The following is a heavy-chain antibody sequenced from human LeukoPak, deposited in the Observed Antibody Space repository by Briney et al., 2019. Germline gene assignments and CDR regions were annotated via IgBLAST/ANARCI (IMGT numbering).Heavy chain of an antibody. V-gene: IGHV4-38-2*02. CDR2: IYHTGST. J-gene: IGHJ4*02. CDR3: ARDPGYSGYDYGY. CDR1: DYSITSGYY. D-gene: IGHD5-12*01. Sequence: PSETLSLTCTVSDYSITSGYYWGWIRQPPGKGLEWIGSIYHTGSTFYNPSLKSRVTISVDTSKNQFSLKLSSVNAADTAVYYCARDPGYSGYDYGYWGQGTLVTVSS.